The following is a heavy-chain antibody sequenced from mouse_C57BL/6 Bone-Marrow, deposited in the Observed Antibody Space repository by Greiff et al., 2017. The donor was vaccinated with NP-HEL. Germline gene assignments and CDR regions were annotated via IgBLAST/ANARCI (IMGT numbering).Heavy chain of an antibody. D-gene: IGHD1-1*01. J-gene: IGHJ2*01. CDR1: GYTFTSYW. Sequence: QVQLQQPGAELVRPGSSVKLSCKASGYTFTSYWMHWVKQRPIQGLEWIGNIDPSDSGTHYNQKFKDKATLTVDKSSSTAYMQLSSLTSEDSAVYYCARSDYGSRDYWGQGTTLTVSS. CDR2: IDPSDSGT. V-gene: IGHV1-52*01. CDR3: ARSDYGSRDY.